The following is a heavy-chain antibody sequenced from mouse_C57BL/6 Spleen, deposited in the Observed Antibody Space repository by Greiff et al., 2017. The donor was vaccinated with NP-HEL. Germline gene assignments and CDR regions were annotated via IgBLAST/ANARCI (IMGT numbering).Heavy chain of an antibody. CDR3: AREVGTTEFAY. CDR2: IYPGDGDT. J-gene: IGHJ3*01. CDR1: GYAFSSSW. V-gene: IGHV1-82*01. Sequence: QVQLKQSGPELVKPGASVKISCKASGYAFSSSWMNWVKQRPGKGLEWIGRIYPGDGDTNYNGKFKGKATLTADKSSSTAYMQLSSLTSEDSAVYFCAREVGTTEFAYWGQGTLVTVSA. D-gene: IGHD2-14*01.